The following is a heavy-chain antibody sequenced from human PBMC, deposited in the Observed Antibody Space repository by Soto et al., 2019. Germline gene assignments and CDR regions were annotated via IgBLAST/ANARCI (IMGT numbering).Heavy chain of an antibody. J-gene: IGHJ5*02. Sequence: SETLSLTCTVSVSGGSVSTGVHYWSWIRQPPGKGLEWVGYNYYSGSTNYNPSLKSRVTISVDTSKNQFSLKLTSVTAEYTAVYYCARGYCNSWYWFDRWGQGTLVTVSS. CDR2: NYYSGST. D-gene: IGHD6-13*01. V-gene: IGHV4-61*08. CDR1: GGSVSTGVHY. CDR3: ARGYCNSWYWFDR.